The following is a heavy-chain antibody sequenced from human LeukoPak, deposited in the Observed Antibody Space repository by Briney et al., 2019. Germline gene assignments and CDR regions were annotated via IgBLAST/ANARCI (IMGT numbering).Heavy chain of an antibody. V-gene: IGHV3-30*07. CDR3: ARDGEQQLVPDY. D-gene: IGHD6-13*01. Sequence: SRDNSKNTLYLQMNSLRAEDTAVYYCARDGEQQLVPDYWGQGTLVTVSS. J-gene: IGHJ4*02.